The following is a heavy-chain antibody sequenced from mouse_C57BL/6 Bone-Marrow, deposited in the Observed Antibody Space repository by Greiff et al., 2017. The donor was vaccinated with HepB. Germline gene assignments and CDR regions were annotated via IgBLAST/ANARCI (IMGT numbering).Heavy chain of an antibody. CDR1: GFSLTSYG. CDR2: IWSGGST. D-gene: IGHD1-1*01. J-gene: IGHJ1*03. Sequence: VKVVESGPGLVQPSQSLSITCTVSGFSLTSYGVHWVRQSPGKGLEWLGVIWSGGSTDYNAAFISRLSISKVNSKSQVFFKMNSLQADDTAIYYCATTTVVATRYFDVWGTGTTVTVSS. CDR3: ATTTVVATRYFDV. V-gene: IGHV2-2*01.